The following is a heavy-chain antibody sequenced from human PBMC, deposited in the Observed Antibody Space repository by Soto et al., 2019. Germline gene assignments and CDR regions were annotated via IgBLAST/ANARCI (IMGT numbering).Heavy chain of an antibody. Sequence: SETLSLTCTVSGGSISSGGYYWSWIRQHPGKGLEWIGYIYYSGSTYYNPSLKSRVTISVDTSKNQFSLKLSSVTAADTAVYYCARSPMVRGVVYYYMDVWGKGTTVTVSS. J-gene: IGHJ6*03. CDR1: GGSISSGGYY. V-gene: IGHV4-31*03. CDR2: IYYSGST. CDR3: ARSPMVRGVVYYYMDV. D-gene: IGHD3-10*01.